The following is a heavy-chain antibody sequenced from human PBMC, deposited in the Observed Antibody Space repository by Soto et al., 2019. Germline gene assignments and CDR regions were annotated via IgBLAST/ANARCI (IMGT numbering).Heavy chain of an antibody. D-gene: IGHD3-22*01. Sequence: ASVKVSCKASGFTFSSSAVQWVRQARGQRLEWIGWIVVGSGHTNYAQKFQERVTITRDMSTSTAYMDLSSLRSEDTAVYYCAADGYSYDGSYAFDIWGQGTTVTVSS. J-gene: IGHJ3*02. CDR3: AADGYSYDGSYAFDI. CDR1: GFTFSSSA. CDR2: IVVGSGHT. V-gene: IGHV1-58*01.